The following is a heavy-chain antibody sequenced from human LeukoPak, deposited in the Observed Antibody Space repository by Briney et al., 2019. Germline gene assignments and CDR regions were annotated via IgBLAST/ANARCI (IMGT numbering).Heavy chain of an antibody. D-gene: IGHD5-18*01. J-gene: IGHJ4*02. V-gene: IGHV3-7*03. Sequence: GGSLRLSCAASGFTFSNYWMSWVSQAPGKGLEWVAHINQDGSEEHYMDSVKGRFTISRDNSRNTVYLQINSLRADDTAVYYCGKTTVGYSSGQKPAWPVDYWGQGTLVTVSS. CDR3: GKTTVGYSSGQKPAWPVDY. CDR2: INQDGSEE. CDR1: GFTFSNYW.